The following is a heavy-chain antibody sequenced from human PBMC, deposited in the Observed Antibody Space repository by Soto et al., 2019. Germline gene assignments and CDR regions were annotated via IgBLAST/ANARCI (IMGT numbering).Heavy chain of an antibody. V-gene: IGHV3-33*01. Sequence: QVQLVESGGGVVQPGRSLRLSCAASGFTFSSYGMHWVRQAPGKGLEWVAVIWYDGSNKYYADSVKGRFTISRDNSKNTLYLQMTSLRAEDTAVYYCARDGLTYYDFLSGYYLDYWGQGTLVTVSS. CDR2: IWYDGSNK. J-gene: IGHJ4*02. CDR3: ARDGLTYYDFLSGYYLDY. D-gene: IGHD3-3*01. CDR1: GFTFSSYG.